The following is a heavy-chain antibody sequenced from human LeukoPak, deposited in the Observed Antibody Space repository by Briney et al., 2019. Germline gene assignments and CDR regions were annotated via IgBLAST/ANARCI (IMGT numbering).Heavy chain of an antibody. V-gene: IGHV1-8*02. Sequence: ASVKVSCKASGYTFTSYDINWVRQATGQGLEWMGWMNPNSGNTGYAQKFQGRVTMTRNTSVSTAYMELSSLRSEDTAVYYCARGLGSGWCLDYWGQGTLVTVSS. J-gene: IGHJ4*02. D-gene: IGHD6-19*01. CDR2: MNPNSGNT. CDR1: GYTFTSYD. CDR3: ARGLGSGWCLDY.